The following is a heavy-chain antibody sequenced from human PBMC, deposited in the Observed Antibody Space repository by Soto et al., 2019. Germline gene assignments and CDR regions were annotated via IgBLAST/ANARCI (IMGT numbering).Heavy chain of an antibody. CDR2: ITGGSGFT. J-gene: IGHJ4*02. D-gene: IGHD1-26*01. CDR1: GFTFSTFA. V-gene: IGHV3-23*01. Sequence: XASLGLSCAASGFTFSTFAMNWVRQAPGKGLEWVSGITGGSGFTFYADSVKGRFTISRDDSENTLFLQMSSLRAEDTAKYYCAKSGPTNYFDFWGQGTLVTVSS. CDR3: AKSGPTNYFDF.